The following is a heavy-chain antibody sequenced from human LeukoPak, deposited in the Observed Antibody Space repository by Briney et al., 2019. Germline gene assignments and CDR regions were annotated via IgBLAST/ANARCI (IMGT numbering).Heavy chain of an antibody. CDR3: ARVYYSGSYDYWYFDL. CDR1: GYTFTSYY. CDR2: INPSGGST. Sequence: ASVKVSCKASGYTFTSYYMHWVRQAPGQGLEWMGIINPSGGSTSYAQKFQGRVTMTRDMSTSTVYMELSSLRSEDTAVYYCARVYYSGSYDYWYFDLWGRGTLVTVSS. J-gene: IGHJ2*01. D-gene: IGHD1-26*01. V-gene: IGHV1-46*01.